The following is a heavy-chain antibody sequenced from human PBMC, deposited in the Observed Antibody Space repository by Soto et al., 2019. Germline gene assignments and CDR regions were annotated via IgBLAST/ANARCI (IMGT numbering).Heavy chain of an antibody. CDR2: IYYSGST. D-gene: IGHD3-16*01. Sequence: SGTLSLTCTVSGGSISSGDYYWSWIRQPPGKGLEWIGYIYYSGSTYYNPSLKSRVTISVDPSKNQFSLKLSSVTAADTAVYYCARERGDDYYYYGTDVLGQGTTVTGSS. CDR1: GGSISSGDYY. J-gene: IGHJ6*02. CDR3: ARERGDDYYYYGTDV. V-gene: IGHV4-30-4*01.